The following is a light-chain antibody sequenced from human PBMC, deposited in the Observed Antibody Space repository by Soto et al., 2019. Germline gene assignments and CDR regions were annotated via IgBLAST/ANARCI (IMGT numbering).Light chain of an antibody. CDR1: QSLSTN. CDR3: QQYGSSPWT. CDR2: GAS. J-gene: IGKJ1*01. V-gene: IGKV3-20*01. Sequence: EIVMTQSPATLSVCAGERATRAFRASQSLSTNLAWYQQKPGQAPSLLIYGASSRATGIPDRFSGSGSGTAFTLTISRLEPEDFAVYYCQQYGSSPWTFGQGTKVDIK.